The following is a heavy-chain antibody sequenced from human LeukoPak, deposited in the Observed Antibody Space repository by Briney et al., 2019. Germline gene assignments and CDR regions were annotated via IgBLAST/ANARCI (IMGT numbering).Heavy chain of an antibody. J-gene: IGHJ4*02. Sequence: PSETLSLTCAVYGGSFSGYYWSWIRQPPGKGLEWIGEINHSGSTNYNPSLKSRVTISVDTSKNQFSLKLSSVTAADTAVYYCARMGYDSSGYYRDFDYWGQGTLVTVSS. CDR1: GGSFSGYY. CDR2: INHSGST. D-gene: IGHD3-22*01. CDR3: ARMGYDSSGYYRDFDY. V-gene: IGHV4-34*01.